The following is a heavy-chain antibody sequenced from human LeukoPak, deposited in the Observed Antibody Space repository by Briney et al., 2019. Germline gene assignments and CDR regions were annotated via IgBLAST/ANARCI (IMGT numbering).Heavy chain of an antibody. CDR3: ATFRAGTAP. D-gene: IGHD1-1*01. V-gene: IGHV1-24*01. CDR2: FDPEDGET. Sequence: ASVKVSCKVSGYTLTELSMHWVRQAPGKGREGMGGFDPEDGETIYAQKFQGRVTMTEDTSTDTAYMELSGLRSQQTAAYHCATFRAGTAPWGQGTLVTASS. CDR1: GYTLTELS. J-gene: IGHJ5*02.